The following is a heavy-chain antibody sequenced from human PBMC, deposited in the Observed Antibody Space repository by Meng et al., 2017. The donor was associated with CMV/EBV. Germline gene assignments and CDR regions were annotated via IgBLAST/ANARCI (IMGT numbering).Heavy chain of an antibody. D-gene: IGHD3-3*01. V-gene: IGHV1-8*01. CDR3: ARGRVMHYDFWSGYHPLDH. J-gene: IGHJ4*02. Sequence: GESLKISCKASGYTFTSYDINWVRQATGQGLEWMGWMNPNSGNTGYAQKFQGRVTMTRNTSISTAYMELSSLRSEDTAVYYCARGRVMHYDFWSGYHPLDHWGQGTLVTVSS. CDR1: GYTFTSYD. CDR2: MNPNSGNT.